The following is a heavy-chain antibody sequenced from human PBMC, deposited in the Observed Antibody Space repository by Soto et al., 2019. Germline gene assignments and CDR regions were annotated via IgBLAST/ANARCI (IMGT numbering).Heavy chain of an antibody. Sequence: ASETLSLTCTVSGGSISSSSYYWGWIRQPPGKGLEWIGSIYNSGSTYYNPSLKSRVTISVDTSKNQFSLKLSSVTAADTAVYYCARHPLGNYYDSSGYYYLKNAFDIWGQGTMVTVSS. J-gene: IGHJ3*02. CDR1: GGSISSSSYY. V-gene: IGHV4-39*01. CDR2: IYNSGST. CDR3: ARHPLGNYYDSSGYYYLKNAFDI. D-gene: IGHD3-22*01.